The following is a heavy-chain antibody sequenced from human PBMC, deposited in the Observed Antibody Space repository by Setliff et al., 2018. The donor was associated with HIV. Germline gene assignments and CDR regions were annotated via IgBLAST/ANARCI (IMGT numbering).Heavy chain of an antibody. D-gene: IGHD3-22*01. CDR2: INHSGST. V-gene: IGHV4-34*01. CDR1: GGSFSGYY. J-gene: IGHJ6*03. Sequence: LSLTCAVYGGSFSGYYWSWIRQPPGKGLEWIGEINHSGSTNYNPSLKSRVTISVDTSKNQFSLKLSSVTAADTAVYYCARGLDDSSGYYLWYYYYMDVWGKGTTVTVSS. CDR3: ARGLDDSSGYYLWYYYYMDV.